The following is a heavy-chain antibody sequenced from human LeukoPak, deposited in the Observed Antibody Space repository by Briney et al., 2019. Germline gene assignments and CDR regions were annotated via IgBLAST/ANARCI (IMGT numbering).Heavy chain of an antibody. CDR1: GFTFSYYG. CDR3: ARDFDNSGHYLFDY. Sequence: PGGSLRLSCTASGFTFSYYGMHWVRQAPGKGLEWVAVMWSNGYSRYYADSVKGRFTISRDNSKNTLYLEMNSLRAEDTAVYSCARDFDNSGHYLFDYWGQGTLVSVSS. V-gene: IGHV3-33*01. D-gene: IGHD3-22*01. CDR2: MWSNGYSR. J-gene: IGHJ4*02.